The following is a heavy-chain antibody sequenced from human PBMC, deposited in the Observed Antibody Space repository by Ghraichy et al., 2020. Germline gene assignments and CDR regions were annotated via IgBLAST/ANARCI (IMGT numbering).Heavy chain of an antibody. J-gene: IGHJ4*02. D-gene: IGHD1-14*01. Sequence: GGSLRLSCAASGFSFTDYWMHWVRQTPGRGLEWVSHLNIDGTTVNYADSVKGRFTISRDTAKNTRYLQMISLTVEDTAVYYCVRSYKDGLRHFDYWGQGTLVTVSS. CDR1: GFSFTDYW. CDR2: LNIDGTTV. V-gene: IGHV3-74*01. CDR3: VRSYKDGLRHFDY.